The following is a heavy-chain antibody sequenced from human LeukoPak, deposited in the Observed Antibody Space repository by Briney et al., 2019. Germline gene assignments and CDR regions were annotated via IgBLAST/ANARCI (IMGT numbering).Heavy chain of an antibody. V-gene: IGHV3-74*01. D-gene: IGHD6-19*01. CDR3: AKSPSRYSSGWYYFDY. Sequence: PGGSLRLSCAASGFTFSSYWMHWVRQAPGKGLVWVSRINSDGSSTSYADSVKGRFTIDRDNAKNTLYLQMNSLRAEDTAVYYCAKSPSRYSSGWYYFDYWGQGTLVTVSS. J-gene: IGHJ4*02. CDR1: GFTFSSYW. CDR2: INSDGSST.